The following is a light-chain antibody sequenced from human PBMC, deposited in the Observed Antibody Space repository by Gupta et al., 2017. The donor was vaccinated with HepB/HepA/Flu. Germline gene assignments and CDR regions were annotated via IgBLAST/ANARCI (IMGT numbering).Light chain of an antibody. J-gene: IGKJ3*01. CDR3: QQYDNLPSFT. CDR2: DAS. Sequence: DIQMTQSPSSLSASVGDRVTITCQASQDISNYLNWYQQKPGKAPKLLIYDASNLETGVPSRFSGSGSGTDFTCTISSLQPEDIATYYCQQYDNLPSFTFGPGTKVDIK. CDR1: QDISNY. V-gene: IGKV1-33*01.